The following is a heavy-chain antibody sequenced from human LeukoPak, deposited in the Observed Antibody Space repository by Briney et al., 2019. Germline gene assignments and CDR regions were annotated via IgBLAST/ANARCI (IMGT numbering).Heavy chain of an antibody. J-gene: IGHJ4*02. CDR3: AREDLVVVPAACHFLDY. CDR2: VSHDGSYK. V-gene: IGHV3-30-3*01. CDR1: GFLFNTYT. Sequence: GGSLRLSCAGSGFLFNTYTIHWVRKSPGKGLEWLSSVSHDGSYKYYADSVKGRFTISRDNSKDTVYLQMSILRADDTAVYYCAREDLVVVPAACHFLDYWGQGTLVTVSS. D-gene: IGHD2-2*01.